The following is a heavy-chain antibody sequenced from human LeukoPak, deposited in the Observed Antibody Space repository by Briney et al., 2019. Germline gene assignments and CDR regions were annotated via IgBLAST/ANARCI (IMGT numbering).Heavy chain of an antibody. CDR3: ARDLAYCGGDCGH. J-gene: IGHJ4*02. CDR1: GFTFSSNS. D-gene: IGHD2-21*01. V-gene: IGHV3-21*01. CDR2: ISGGGTYI. Sequence: KPGGSLRLSCAASGFTFSSNSMNWVRQAPGKGLEWVSSISGGGTYIYYADSVKGRFTISRDNAKNSVYLQMNSLRAEYTAVYYCARDLAYCGGDCGHWGQGTLVTVSP.